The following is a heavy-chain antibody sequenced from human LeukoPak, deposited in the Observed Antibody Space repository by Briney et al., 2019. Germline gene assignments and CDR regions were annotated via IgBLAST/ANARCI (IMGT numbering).Heavy chain of an antibody. Sequence: SVKVSCKASGGTLSSYAISWVRQAPGQGLEWMGGIIPIFVTANYAQKFQGRVTITTDESTSTAYMELSRLRSEETAVYYCARESIAAGFRWFDPWGQGTLVTVSS. CDR1: GGTLSSYA. V-gene: IGHV1-69*05. CDR2: IIPIFVTA. J-gene: IGHJ5*02. CDR3: ARESIAAGFRWFDP. D-gene: IGHD6-6*01.